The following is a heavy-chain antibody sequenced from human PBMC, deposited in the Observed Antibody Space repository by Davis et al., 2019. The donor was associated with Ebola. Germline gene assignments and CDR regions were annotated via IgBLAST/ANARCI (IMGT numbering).Heavy chain of an antibody. V-gene: IGHV1-2*06. J-gene: IGHJ4*02. CDR1: GHTFTDYY. Sequence: AASVKVSCKSSGHTFTDYYIHWVRQPPGQELEWMGRINPYSGGIKYAQKFQGRVTLTRDTSISTVYMELSGLRSDDTAVYYCAREYVGPASGIDQWGQGNLVTVSS. D-gene: IGHD1-26*01. CDR3: AREYVGPASGIDQ. CDR2: INPYSGGI.